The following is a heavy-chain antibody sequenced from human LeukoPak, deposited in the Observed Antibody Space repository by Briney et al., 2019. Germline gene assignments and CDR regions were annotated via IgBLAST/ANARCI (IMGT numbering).Heavy chain of an antibody. D-gene: IGHD3-22*01. CDR1: GYTFTGYY. CDR2: INPNSGGT. CDR3: ARVPITMIVVVMHTYAFDT. V-gene: IGHV1-2*02. J-gene: IGHJ3*02. Sequence: GASVKVSCKASGYTFTGYYMHWVRQAPGQGLEWMGWINPNSGGTNYAQKFQGRVTMTRDTSISTAYMELSRLRSDDTAVYYCARVPITMIVVVMHTYAFDTWGQGTMVTVSS.